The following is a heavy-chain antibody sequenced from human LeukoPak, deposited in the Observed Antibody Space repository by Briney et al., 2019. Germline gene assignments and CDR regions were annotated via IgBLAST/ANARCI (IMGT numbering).Heavy chain of an antibody. D-gene: IGHD3-22*01. CDR1: GGTFSSYA. V-gene: IGHV1-69*04. CDR3: ARDPIPDYYDSSGLADY. J-gene: IGHJ4*02. CDR2: IIPILGIA. Sequence: KVSCKASGGTFSSYAISWVRQAPGQGLEWMGRIIPILGIANYAQKFQGRVTITADKSTSTAYMELSSLRSEDTAVYYCARDPIPDYYDSSGLADYWGQGTLVTVSS.